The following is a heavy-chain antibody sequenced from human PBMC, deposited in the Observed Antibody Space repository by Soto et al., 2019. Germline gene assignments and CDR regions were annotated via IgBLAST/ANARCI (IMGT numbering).Heavy chain of an antibody. D-gene: IGHD2-2*01. J-gene: IGHJ3*02. CDR3: ARGYCSSTSCYFYAFDI. CDR2: ISSNGGST. CDR1: GFTFSSYA. Sequence: EVQLVESGGGLVQPGGSLRLSCAASGFTFSSYAMLWVRQAPGKGLEYVSAISSNGGSTYYANSVKGRFTISRDNSKNTLYLQMGSLRAEDMAVYYCARGYCSSTSCYFYAFDIWGQGTMVTVSS. V-gene: IGHV3-64*01.